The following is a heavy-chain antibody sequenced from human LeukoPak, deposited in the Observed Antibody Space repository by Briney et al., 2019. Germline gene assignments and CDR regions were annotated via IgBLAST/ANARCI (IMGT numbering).Heavy chain of an antibody. CDR2: IIPIFGTA. CDR3: ASRGSWGGNYFDY. J-gene: IGHJ4*02. D-gene: IGHD1-26*01. CDR1: GGTFSSYA. V-gene: IGHV1-69*05. Sequence: SVMVSCKASGGTFSSYAISWVRQAPGQGLEWMGGIIPIFGTANYAQKFQGRVTITTDESTSTAYMELSSLRSEDTAVYYCASRGSWGGNYFDYWGQGTLVTVSS.